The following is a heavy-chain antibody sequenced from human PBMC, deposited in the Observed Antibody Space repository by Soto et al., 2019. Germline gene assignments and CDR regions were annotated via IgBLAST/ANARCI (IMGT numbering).Heavy chain of an antibody. J-gene: IGHJ4*02. V-gene: IGHV1-69*06. Sequence: SVKVSCKASGGTFNNYVINRVRQAPGQGLEWMAGIIPIFGTPNYAQKFQGRVTITADKSTSTAYMELNSLRSEDTAVYYCAGRCDGTNCLAHFDYWGQGTLVTVSS. CDR1: GGTFNNYV. CDR3: AGRCDGTNCLAHFDY. D-gene: IGHD2-2*01. CDR2: IIPIFGTP.